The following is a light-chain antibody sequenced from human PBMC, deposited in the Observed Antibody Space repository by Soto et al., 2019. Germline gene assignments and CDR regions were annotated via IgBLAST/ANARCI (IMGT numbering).Light chain of an antibody. J-gene: IGKJ4*01. CDR1: QSVSSS. V-gene: IGKV3-11*01. CDR2: DAS. Sequence: EIVLTQSPATLSLSPGETATLSCRASQSVSSSLAWYQQKPGQTPRLLIYDASNRATGIPARFSGSGSGTDFTLTVSSLEHEDFAVYYCQQRRSWPLTFGGGTKVEIK. CDR3: QQRRSWPLT.